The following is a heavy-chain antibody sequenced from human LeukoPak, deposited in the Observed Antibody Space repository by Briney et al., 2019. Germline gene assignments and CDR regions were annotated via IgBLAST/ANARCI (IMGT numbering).Heavy chain of an antibody. V-gene: IGHV4-59*01. Sequence: PSETLSLTCSVSGDSITTDYWNWIRRPPGKSLEWIGYISYSGATNYNPSLKSRVTMSMDTSKNQFSLNLRSVIAADTAVYFCARGFYDSNGYSEPFDIWGQGTMVSVSS. CDR1: GDSITTDY. CDR2: ISYSGAT. CDR3: ARGFYDSNGYSEPFDI. D-gene: IGHD3-22*01. J-gene: IGHJ3*02.